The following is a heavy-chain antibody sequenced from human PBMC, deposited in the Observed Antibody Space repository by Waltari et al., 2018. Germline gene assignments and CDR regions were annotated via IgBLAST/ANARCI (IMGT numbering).Heavy chain of an antibody. J-gene: IGHJ4*02. D-gene: IGHD2-8*01. Sequence: EVQLVESGGGLVKPGGSLRLSCAASGFIFSRYSMNWVRQAPGKGLEWFSFIMSSTSNIDYVDSVKGRFTISRDNANNSLYLQMNSLRVEDTAVYYCAKGVSKWRMDSWGRGILVTVSS. CDR3: AKGVSKWRMDS. V-gene: IGHV3-21*02. CDR1: GFIFSRYS. CDR2: IMSSTSNI.